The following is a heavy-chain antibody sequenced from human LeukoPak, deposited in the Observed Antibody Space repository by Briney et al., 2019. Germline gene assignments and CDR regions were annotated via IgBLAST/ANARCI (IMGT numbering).Heavy chain of an antibody. V-gene: IGHV4-31*03. J-gene: IGHJ3*02. Sequence: SQTLSLTCTVSGGSISSGGYYWSWIRQHPGKGLEWIGYIYYSGSTYYNPSLKSRVTISVDTSKNQFSLKLSSVTAADTAVYYCASLVVNYYGSGDDAFDIWGQGTIVTVSS. D-gene: IGHD3-10*01. CDR3: ASLVVNYYGSGDDAFDI. CDR2: IYYSGST. CDR1: GGSISSGGYY.